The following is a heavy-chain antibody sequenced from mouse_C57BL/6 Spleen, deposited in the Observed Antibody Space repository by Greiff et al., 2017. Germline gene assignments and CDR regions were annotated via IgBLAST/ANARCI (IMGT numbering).Heavy chain of an antibody. CDR2: ISYDGSY. D-gene: IGHD2-4*01. CDR1: GYSITSGYY. CDR3: GRGGDYDYDGGYAMDY. V-gene: IGHV3-6*01. J-gene: IGHJ4*01. Sequence: EVQLVESGPGLVKPSQSLSLTCSVTGYSITSGYYWNWIRQFPGNKLEWMGYISYDGSYNYNPSPKNRISITRDTTKNRLFLKLNSMTTEDTAAYYCGRGGDYDYDGGYAMDYWGQGTSVTVSS.